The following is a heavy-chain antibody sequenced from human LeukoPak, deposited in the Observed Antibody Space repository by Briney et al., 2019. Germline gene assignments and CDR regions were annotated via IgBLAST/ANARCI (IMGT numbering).Heavy chain of an antibody. CDR2: IYYSGST. CDR3: ARVGGSYKFDY. D-gene: IGHD1-26*01. V-gene: IGHV4-39*01. Sequence: PSETLSLTCTVSGGSISSSSYYWGWIRQPPGKGLEWIGSIYYSGSTYYNPSLKSRVTISVDTSKNQFSLKLSSVTAADTAVYYCARVGGSYKFDYWGQGTLVTVSS. J-gene: IGHJ4*02. CDR1: GGSISSSSYY.